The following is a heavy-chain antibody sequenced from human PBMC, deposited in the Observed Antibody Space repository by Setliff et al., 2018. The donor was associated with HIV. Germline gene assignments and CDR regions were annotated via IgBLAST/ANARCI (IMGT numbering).Heavy chain of an antibody. J-gene: IGHJ4*02. CDR1: GDTFSTFA. CDR2: IIPKSNTP. D-gene: IGHD3-10*01. Sequence: ASVKVSCKASGDTFSTFAIIWVRQAPGQGLEWMGGIIPKSNTPDYAQIFKGRLTITADESTSTAHMELVGLTSEDTAVYYCARGSPIVWFGEFLYPEIDYWGQGSLVT. CDR3: ARGSPIVWFGEFLYPEIDY. V-gene: IGHV1-69*13.